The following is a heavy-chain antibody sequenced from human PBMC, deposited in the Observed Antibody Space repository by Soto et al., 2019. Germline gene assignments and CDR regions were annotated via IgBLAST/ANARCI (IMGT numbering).Heavy chain of an antibody. CDR1: GFTFSSYA. J-gene: IGHJ6*03. D-gene: IGHD3-10*01. Sequence: GGSLRLSCAASGFTFSSYAMSWVRQAPGKGLEWVSAISGSGGSTYYADSVKGRFTISRDNSKNTLYLQMNSLRAEDTAVYYCAKGGGSSYYYYMDVWGKGTTVTVSS. V-gene: IGHV3-23*01. CDR2: ISGSGGST. CDR3: AKGGGSSYYYYMDV.